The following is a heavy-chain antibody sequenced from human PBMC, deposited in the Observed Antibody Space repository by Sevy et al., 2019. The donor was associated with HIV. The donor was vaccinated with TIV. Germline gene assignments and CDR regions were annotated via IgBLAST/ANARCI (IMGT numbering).Heavy chain of an antibody. CDR3: ARESTTLTTDGEDAYDI. CDR1: GGSISSGSYY. J-gene: IGHJ3*02. Sequence: SETLSLTCTVSGGSISSGSYYWSWIRQPAEKGLEWIGCIYTSGSTNYNPSLKSRVTMSVDTSKNQFSLKLSSVTAADTAVYYCARESTTLTTDGEDAYDIWGQGTMVTVSS. V-gene: IGHV4-61*02. D-gene: IGHD4-4*01. CDR2: IYTSGST.